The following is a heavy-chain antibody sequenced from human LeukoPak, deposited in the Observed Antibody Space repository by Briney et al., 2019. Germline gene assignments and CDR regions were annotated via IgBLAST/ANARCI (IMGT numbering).Heavy chain of an antibody. V-gene: IGHV1-69*06. CDR3: ARPQNRERIKGYSYGRYYYYYYYMDV. CDR2: IIPIFGTA. Sequence: GASVKVSCKASGYTFTSYYMHWVRQAPGQGLEWMGGIIPIFGTANYAQKFQGRVTITADKSTSTAYMELSSLRSEDTAVYYCARPQNRERIKGYSYGRYYYYYYYMDVWGKGTTVTVSS. CDR1: GYTFTSYY. D-gene: IGHD5-18*01. J-gene: IGHJ6*03.